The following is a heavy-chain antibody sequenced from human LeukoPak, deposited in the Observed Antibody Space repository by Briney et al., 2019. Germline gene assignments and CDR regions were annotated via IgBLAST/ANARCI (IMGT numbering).Heavy chain of an antibody. Sequence: PSQTLSLTCTVSGGSISSGDYYWSWIRQPPGKGLEWIGYIYYSGSTYYNPSLKSRVTISVDTSKNQFSLKLSSVTAADTAVYYCARGGYNDFWSGYSFDYWGQGTLVTVSS. CDR3: ARGGYNDFWSGYSFDY. D-gene: IGHD3-3*01. V-gene: IGHV4-30-4*01. CDR1: GGSISSGDYY. J-gene: IGHJ4*02. CDR2: IYYSGST.